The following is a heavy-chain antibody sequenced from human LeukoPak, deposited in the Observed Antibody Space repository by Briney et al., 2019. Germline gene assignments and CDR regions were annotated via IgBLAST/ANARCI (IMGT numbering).Heavy chain of an antibody. CDR2: MNPNSGNT. J-gene: IGHJ6*03. CDR3: AIISFSGTTPYMDV. V-gene: IGHV1-8*03. CDR1: GYTFTSYD. Sequence: ASVKVSCKASGYTFTSYDINWVRQATGQGLEWMGWMNPNSGNTGYAQKFQGRVTITRNTSISTAYMELSSLRSEDTAVYYCAIISFSGTTPYMDVWGKGTTVTVS. D-gene: IGHD1-7*01.